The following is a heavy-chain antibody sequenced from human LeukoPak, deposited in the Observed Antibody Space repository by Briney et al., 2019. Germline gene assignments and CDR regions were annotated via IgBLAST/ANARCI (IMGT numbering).Heavy chain of an antibody. CDR2: IYYSGST. D-gene: IGHD1-7*01. CDR3: ARDAETTYGVNWFDP. Sequence: PSETLSLTCTVSGGSISSSTYYWGWIRQPPGKGLEWIGSIYYSGSTNYNPSLKSRVTISVDTSKNQFSLKLSSVTAADTAVYYCARDAETTYGVNWFDPWGQGTLVTVSS. V-gene: IGHV4-39*07. J-gene: IGHJ5*02. CDR1: GGSISSSTYY.